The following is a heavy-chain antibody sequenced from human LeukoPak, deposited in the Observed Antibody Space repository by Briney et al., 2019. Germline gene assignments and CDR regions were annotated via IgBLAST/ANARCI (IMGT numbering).Heavy chain of an antibody. Sequence: SVKVSCKASGGTFSSYAISWVRQAPGQGLEWMGGIIPIFGTANYAQKFQGRVTSTTDESTSTAYMELSSLRSEDTAVYYCARGVGIAAAIYHFDYWGQGTLVTVSS. V-gene: IGHV1-69*05. D-gene: IGHD6-13*01. J-gene: IGHJ4*02. CDR2: IIPIFGTA. CDR3: ARGVGIAAAIYHFDY. CDR1: GGTFSSYA.